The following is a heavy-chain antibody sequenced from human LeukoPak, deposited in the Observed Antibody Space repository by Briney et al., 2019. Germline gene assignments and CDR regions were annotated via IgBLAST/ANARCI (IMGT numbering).Heavy chain of an antibody. CDR2: INPNSGGT. Sequence: ASVKVSCKASGYTFTGYYIHWVRQAPGQGLKWMGWINPNSGGTNYAQKFQGRVTMTRDTSISTTYMELSSLRSDDTAVYYCAILRGVIDYWGQGTLVTVSS. J-gene: IGHJ4*02. CDR3: AILRGVIDY. D-gene: IGHD3-10*01. CDR1: GYTFTGYY. V-gene: IGHV1-2*02.